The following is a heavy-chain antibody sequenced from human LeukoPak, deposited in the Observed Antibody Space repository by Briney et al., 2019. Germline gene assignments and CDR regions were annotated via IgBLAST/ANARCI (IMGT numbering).Heavy chain of an antibody. D-gene: IGHD2-2*01. Sequence: ASVNVSCKASGYTFTGYYMHWVRQAPGQGLEWMGWINPNSGGTNYAQKFQGRVTMTRDTSISTAYMELSRLRSDDTAVYYCARANIVVVPAASDYWGQGTLVTVSS. CDR2: INPNSGGT. CDR3: ARANIVVVPAASDY. J-gene: IGHJ4*02. V-gene: IGHV1-2*02. CDR1: GYTFTGYY.